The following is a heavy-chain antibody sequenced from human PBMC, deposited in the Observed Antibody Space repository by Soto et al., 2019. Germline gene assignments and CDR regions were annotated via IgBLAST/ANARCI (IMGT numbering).Heavy chain of an antibody. CDR3: ARDYYGSGSYFYY. J-gene: IGHJ4*02. V-gene: IGHV1-18*01. D-gene: IGHD3-10*01. Sequence: ASVTVSCQASGYTFTNYGISWVRQAPGQGLEWMGWISAYNGNTDYAQKLQDRVTMTTDPSTSTAYMELRSLRSDDTAVYYCARDYYGSGSYFYYWGQGTLVTVSS. CDR1: GYTFTNYG. CDR2: ISAYNGNT.